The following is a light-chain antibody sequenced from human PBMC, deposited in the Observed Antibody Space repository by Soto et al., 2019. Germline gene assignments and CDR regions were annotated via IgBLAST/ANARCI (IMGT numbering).Light chain of an antibody. Sequence: AIQVTQSPSSLSASVGDRVTMTCRASQDIRGALAWYQQKSGKPPNLLIYDVSTLEGGVPSRFSGSGSGTKFTLTISSLQPEYFGTYYCQQFNSYPISFGHGTRLEIK. J-gene: IGKJ5*01. CDR3: QQFNSYPIS. V-gene: IGKV1-13*02. CDR2: DVS. CDR1: QDIRGA.